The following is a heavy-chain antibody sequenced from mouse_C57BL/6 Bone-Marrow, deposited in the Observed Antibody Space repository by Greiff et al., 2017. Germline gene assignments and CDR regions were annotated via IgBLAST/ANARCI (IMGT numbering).Heavy chain of an antibody. CDR3: ARRLLPYAMDY. D-gene: IGHD2-3*01. CDR2: INPGSGGT. CDR1: GYAFTNYL. V-gene: IGHV1-54*01. Sequence: VQLQQSGAELVRPGTSVKVSCKASGYAFTNYLIEWVKQRPGQGLEWIGVINPGSGGTNYNEQFKGKATLTADKSSSTAYMQLSSLTSEDSAVYFCARRLLPYAMDYWGQGTSVTVSS. J-gene: IGHJ4*01.